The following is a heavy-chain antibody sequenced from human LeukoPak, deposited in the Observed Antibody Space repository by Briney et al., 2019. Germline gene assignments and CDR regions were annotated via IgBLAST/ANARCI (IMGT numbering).Heavy chain of an antibody. CDR2: ISGSGGST. D-gene: IGHD5/OR15-5a*01. Sequence: GGSLRLSCAASGFTFSTYAMSWVRQAPGKGLEWVSGISGSGGSTYYADSVKGRFTISRDNSRNTLFLQMNSLSAEDAAVYYCAKGFSTHYEYWGQGTLVTVSS. V-gene: IGHV3-23*01. CDR1: GFTFSTYA. J-gene: IGHJ4*02. CDR3: AKGFSTHYEY.